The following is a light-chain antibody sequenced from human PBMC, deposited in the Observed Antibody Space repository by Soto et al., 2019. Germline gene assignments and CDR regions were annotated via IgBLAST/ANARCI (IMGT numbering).Light chain of an antibody. V-gene: IGLV1-44*01. J-gene: IGLJ1*01. Sequence: QSVLTQPPSVSGTPGQRVTISCSGDRSNIGSNSVNWYQQLPGTAPKLLIYSNNQRPSGVPDRFSGSKSGTSASLAISGLQSEDEADYYCAAWDDSLNGRYVFGTGTKLTVL. CDR2: SNN. CDR1: RSNIGSNS. CDR3: AAWDDSLNGRYV.